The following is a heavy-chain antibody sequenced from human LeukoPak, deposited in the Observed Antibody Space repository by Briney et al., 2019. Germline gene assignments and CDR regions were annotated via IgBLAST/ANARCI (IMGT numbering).Heavy chain of an antibody. D-gene: IGHD2-8*01. Sequence: GGSLRLSCAGSGFTFSDYYLTWIRQAPGKGLEWVSYISSGGSNTYYADSVKGRFTIYRDNSKNTLFLQMNSLRAEDTAVYYCAKVERFVLKVSNFDYWGQGTLVTVSS. CDR2: ISSGGSNT. J-gene: IGHJ4*02. V-gene: IGHV3-11*01. CDR1: GFTFSDYY. CDR3: AKVERFVLKVSNFDY.